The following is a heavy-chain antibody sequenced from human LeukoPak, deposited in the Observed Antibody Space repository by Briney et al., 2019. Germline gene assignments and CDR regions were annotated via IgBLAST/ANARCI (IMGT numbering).Heavy chain of an antibody. CDR1: GFTFSSYA. D-gene: IGHD6-13*01. CDR3: ATTQQQLGNYFDY. CDR2: ISGSGGST. Sequence: GGSLRLSCAASGFTFSSYAMSWVRQAPGKGLEWVSGISGSGGSTYYADSVKGRFTISRDNSKNTLYLQMNSLRAEDTAVYYCATTQQQLGNYFDYWGQGTLVTVSS. J-gene: IGHJ4*02. V-gene: IGHV3-23*01.